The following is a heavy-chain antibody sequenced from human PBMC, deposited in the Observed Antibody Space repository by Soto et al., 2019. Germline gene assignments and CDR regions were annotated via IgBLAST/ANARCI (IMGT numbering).Heavy chain of an antibody. J-gene: IGHJ3*02. CDR3: TTEEVTYYDILTGYYMFRKAFDI. CDR2: IKSKTDGGTT. V-gene: IGHV3-15*01. Sequence: GGSLRLSCAAPGFTFSNAWMSWVRQAPGKGLEWVGRIKSKTDGGTTDYAAPVKGRFTISRDDSKNTLYLQMNSLKTEDTAVYYCTTEEVTYYDILTGYYMFRKAFDIWGQGTMVTVS. CDR1: GFTFSNAW. D-gene: IGHD3-9*01.